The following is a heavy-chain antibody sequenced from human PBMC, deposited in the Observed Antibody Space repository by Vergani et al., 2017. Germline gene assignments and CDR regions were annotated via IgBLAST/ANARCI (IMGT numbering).Heavy chain of an antibody. CDR2: ISGSGGST. V-gene: IGHV3-23*01. CDR3: AKGMGPRTGTNDY. J-gene: IGHJ4*02. D-gene: IGHD1-7*01. Sequence: EVQLLESGGGLVQPGGSLRLSCAASGFTFSSYAMSWVRQAPGTGLEWVSAISGSGGSTYYADSVKGRFTISRDNSKNTLYLQMNSLRAEDTAVYYCAKGMGPRTGTNDYWGQGTLVTVSS. CDR1: GFTFSSYA.